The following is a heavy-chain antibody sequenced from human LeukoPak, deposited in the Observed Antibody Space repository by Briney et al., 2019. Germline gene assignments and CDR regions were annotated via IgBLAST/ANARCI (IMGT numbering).Heavy chain of an antibody. V-gene: IGHV1-46*01. Sequence: GASVKVSCKASGYTFTSYDINWVRQAPGQGLEWMGIINPSGGSTSYAQKFQGRVTMTRDTSTSTVYMELSSLRSEDTAVYYCAREEVAAADVPPMGPDYWGQGTLVTVSS. CDR1: GYTFTSYD. CDR2: INPSGGST. CDR3: AREEVAAADVPPMGPDY. J-gene: IGHJ4*02. D-gene: IGHD6-13*01.